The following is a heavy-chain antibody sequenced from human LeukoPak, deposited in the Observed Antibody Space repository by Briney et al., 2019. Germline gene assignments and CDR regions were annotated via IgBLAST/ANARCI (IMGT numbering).Heavy chain of an antibody. D-gene: IGHD2-21*01. CDR1: GYTFSNYG. Sequence: ASVKVSCKASGYTFSNYGISWVRQAPGQGLEWMWWIAVYNANTNYAQNLQDRVTMTTDKATSTAYMELRSLRSDDTAMYYCARDFAGLFDYWGQGTLVTVSS. J-gene: IGHJ4*02. CDR2: IAVYNANT. V-gene: IGHV1-18*01. CDR3: ARDFAGLFDY.